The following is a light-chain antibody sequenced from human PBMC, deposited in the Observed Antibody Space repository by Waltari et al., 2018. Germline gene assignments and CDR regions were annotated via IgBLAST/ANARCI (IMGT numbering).Light chain of an antibody. CDR2: RNN. Sequence: SVLTQPPSASGTPGQRVTISCSGRSSNIGSNFVYCYQQLPGPAPKLLIYRNNQRPSGVPDRFSGSKSGTSASLAISGLRSEDEADYYCAPWDDSLSGPGVFGGGTKLTVL. V-gene: IGLV1-47*01. J-gene: IGLJ3*02. CDR3: APWDDSLSGPGV. CDR1: SSNIGSNF.